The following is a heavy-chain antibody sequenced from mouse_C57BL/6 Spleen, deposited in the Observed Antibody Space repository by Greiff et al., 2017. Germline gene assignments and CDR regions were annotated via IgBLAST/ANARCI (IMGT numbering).Heavy chain of an antibody. CDR3: ARDYYGY. Sequence: DVKLQESGPGLVKPSQSLSLTCSVTGYSITSGYYWNWIRQFPGNKLEWMGYISYDGSNNYNSSLKNRISITRDTSKNQFFLKLNSVTTEDTATYYCARDYYGYWGQGTTLTVSS. D-gene: IGHD1-1*01. J-gene: IGHJ2*01. CDR2: ISYDGSN. V-gene: IGHV3-6*01. CDR1: GYSITSGYY.